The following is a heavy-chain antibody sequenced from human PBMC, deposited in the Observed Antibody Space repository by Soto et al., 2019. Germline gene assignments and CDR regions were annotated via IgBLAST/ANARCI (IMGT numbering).Heavy chain of an antibody. D-gene: IGHD4-17*01. CDR3: AVDYGGNSFDY. CDR2: IFTREST. J-gene: IGHJ4*02. CDR1: GFSLTNYD. Sequence: SGTLSLTCTVSGFSLTNYDMSWIRQPAGKGLEWIGRIFTRESTNYKPSLRGRVTMSVDTSKNQFSLKMTVVTDADTAMYYCAVDYGGNSFDYWGQGTLVTVSS. V-gene: IGHV4-4*07.